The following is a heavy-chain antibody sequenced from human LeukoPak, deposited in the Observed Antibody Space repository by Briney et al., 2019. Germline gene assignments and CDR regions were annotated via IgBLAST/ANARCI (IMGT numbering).Heavy chain of an antibody. CDR3: AHHGGGTIRLGAFDI. J-gene: IGHJ3*02. CDR2: INNDGSRT. D-gene: IGHD3-3*01. V-gene: IGHV3-74*01. CDR1: GFTFSNHW. Sequence: GGSLRLSCAASGFTFSNHWMHWVRLVPGKGLVWVSHINNDGSRTSYADSVKGRFTNSRDNSKNTLYLQMSSLRAEDTAVYYCAHHGGGTIRLGAFDIWGQGTMVTVSS.